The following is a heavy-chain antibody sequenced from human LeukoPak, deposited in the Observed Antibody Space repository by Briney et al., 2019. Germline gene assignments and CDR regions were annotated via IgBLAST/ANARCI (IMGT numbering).Heavy chain of an antibody. CDR2: IIPIFGTA. J-gene: IGHJ4*02. CDR3: ARDTLQNVDTAVAGDY. D-gene: IGHD5-18*01. Sequence: SVKVSCKASGGTFSSYAISWVRQAPGQGLEWMGRIIPIFGTANYAQKFQGRVTITTDESTSTAYMELSSLRSEDTAVYYCARDTLQNVDTAVAGDYWGQGTLVTVSS. V-gene: IGHV1-69*05. CDR1: GGTFSSYA.